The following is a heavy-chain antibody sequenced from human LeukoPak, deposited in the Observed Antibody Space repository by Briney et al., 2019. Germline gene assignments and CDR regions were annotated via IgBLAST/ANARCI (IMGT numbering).Heavy chain of an antibody. V-gene: IGHV3-21*01. CDR3: ARDTVSRYMDV. Sequence: GGSLRLSCTASGFTFSTYAMSWVRQAPGKGLEWVSSISSSSSYIYYADSVKGRFTISRDNAKNSLYLQMNSLRAEDTAVYYCARDTVSRYMDVWGKGTTVTVSS. CDR1: GFTFSTYA. CDR2: ISSSSSYI. J-gene: IGHJ6*03. D-gene: IGHD4-11*01.